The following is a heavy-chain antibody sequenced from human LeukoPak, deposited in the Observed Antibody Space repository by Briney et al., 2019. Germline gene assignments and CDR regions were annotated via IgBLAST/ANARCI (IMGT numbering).Heavy chain of an antibody. Sequence: GGSLRLSCAASGFTFSTYWMTWVRQAPGKGLEWLAIINQNGSETYYVDSVKGRFTISRDNAKNSLYPQMNSLRVEDTAVYYCARKKYYYDTSTYGWFDPWGQGTLVTVS. CDR3: ARKKYYYDTSTYGWFDP. D-gene: IGHD3-22*01. J-gene: IGHJ5*02. V-gene: IGHV3-7*01. CDR1: GFTFSTYW. CDR2: INQNGSET.